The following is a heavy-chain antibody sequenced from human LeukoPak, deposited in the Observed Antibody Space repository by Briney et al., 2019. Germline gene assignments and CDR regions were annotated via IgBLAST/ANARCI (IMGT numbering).Heavy chain of an antibody. V-gene: IGHV4-59*01. CDR1: GGSISRYY. D-gene: IGHD6-6*01. CDR3: ARALMGSSSSSYYYYYMDV. J-gene: IGHJ6*03. CDR2: IYYSGST. Sequence: SETLSLTCTGSGGSISRYYWSWIRQPPGKGLEWIGYIYYSGSTNYNPSLKSRVTISVDTSKNQFSLKLSSVTAADTAVYYCARALMGSSSSSYYYYYMDVWGKGPTVTVSS.